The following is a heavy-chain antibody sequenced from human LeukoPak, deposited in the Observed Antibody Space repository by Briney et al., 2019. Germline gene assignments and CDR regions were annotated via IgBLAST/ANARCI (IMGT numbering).Heavy chain of an antibody. D-gene: IGHD4-17*01. V-gene: IGHV3-23*01. CDR3: AKDFGDFFPPLFDS. CDR1: GFTLSSYA. Sequence: PGGSLRLSCAASGFTLSSYAMSWVRQGPGKGLVWVCAISVSDNTYHADSVKGRVTISRDNSKNALSLQMNSLRAEDTAVYYCAKDFGDFFPPLFDSWGHGTLVTVSS. J-gene: IGHJ4*01. CDR2: ISVSDNT.